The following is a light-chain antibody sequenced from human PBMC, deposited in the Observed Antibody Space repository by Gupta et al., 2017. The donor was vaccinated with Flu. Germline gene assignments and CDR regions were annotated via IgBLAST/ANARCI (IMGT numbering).Light chain of an antibody. V-gene: IGLV7-46*01. CDR3: SLYVGGTDL. Sequence: QPVVTQEPSLTVSPGGTVTLTCGSSTGAVTCGHFPYWLQQKPGQAPMTLTFNTATKHPCTPARVSASLVGGKVAMNLSGAQPEDESYYYSSLYVGGTDLFGGGTKLTVL. CDR1: TGAVTCGHF. CDR2: NTA. J-gene: IGLJ3*02.